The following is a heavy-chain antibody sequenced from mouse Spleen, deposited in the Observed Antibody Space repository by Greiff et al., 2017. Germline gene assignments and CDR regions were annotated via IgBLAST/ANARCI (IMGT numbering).Heavy chain of an antibody. V-gene: IGHV3-6*01. J-gene: IGHJ2*01. CDR1: GYSITSGYY. Sequence: EVQLVESGPGLVKPSQSLSLTCSVTGYSITSGYYWNWIRQFPGNKLEWMGYISYDGSNNYNPSLKNRISITRDTSKNQFFLKLNSVTTEDTATYYCARENYGNPFDYWGQGTTLTVSS. CDR2: ISYDGSN. CDR3: ARENYGNPFDY. D-gene: IGHD2-1*01.